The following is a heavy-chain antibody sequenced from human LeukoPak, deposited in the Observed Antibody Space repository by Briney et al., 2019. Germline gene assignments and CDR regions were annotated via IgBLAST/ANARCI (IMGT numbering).Heavy chain of an antibody. V-gene: IGHV3-48*03. CDR3: ATSGYYFEY. Sequence: GGSLRLSCAASGFTFSSYEMNWLRQAPGKGPEWVSYISSSGSTVYYADSVKGRFTISRDNAKNSLYLQMHSLRAEDTAIYYCATSGYYFEYWGQGTLVTVTS. CDR1: GFTFSSYE. D-gene: IGHD3-22*01. J-gene: IGHJ4*02. CDR2: ISSSGSTV.